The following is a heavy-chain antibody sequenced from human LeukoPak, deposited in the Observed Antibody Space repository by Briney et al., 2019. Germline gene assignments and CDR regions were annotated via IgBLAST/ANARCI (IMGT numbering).Heavy chain of an antibody. CDR2: ISAYNGNT. Sequence: ASVKVSCKASGGTFSSYAISWVRQAPGQGLEWMGWISAYNGNTNYAQKLQGRVTMTTDTSTSTAYMELRSLRSDDTAVYYCARVPGWFGELSSDYWGQGTLVTVSS. CDR1: GGTFSSYA. J-gene: IGHJ4*02. D-gene: IGHD3-10*01. CDR3: ARVPGWFGELSSDY. V-gene: IGHV1-18*01.